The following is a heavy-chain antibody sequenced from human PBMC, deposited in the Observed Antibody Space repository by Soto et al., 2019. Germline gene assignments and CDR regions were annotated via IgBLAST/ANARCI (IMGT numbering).Heavy chain of an antibody. CDR2: INTYNGNT. D-gene: IGHD3-16*01. V-gene: IGHV1-18*01. CDR1: GYSFTRYG. Sequence: ASVKVSCKASGYSFTRYGIAWARQAPGQGLEWMGWINTYNGNTNYAQNNQGRVTLTTDTSTSTAYIELTSLRSNDTAIYYCAMVDVYVTPSPQDVWGQGTTVTVSS. CDR3: AMVDVYVTPSPQDV. J-gene: IGHJ6*02.